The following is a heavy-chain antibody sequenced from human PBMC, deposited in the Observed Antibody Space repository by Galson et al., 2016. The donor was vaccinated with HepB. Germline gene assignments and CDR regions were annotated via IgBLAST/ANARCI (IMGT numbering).Heavy chain of an antibody. CDR1: GDSISSISYS. Sequence: SETLSLTCSVSGDSISSISYSWGWIRQPPGKGLESIGIVYNTGSTYYSPSLDSRLAISVDTSKNQFSLRLNSVTAADTAVYYCARFLISKWQLPERPFDIWGRGTLVTVSS. D-gene: IGHD2-15*01. V-gene: IGHV4-39*01. J-gene: IGHJ3*02. CDR3: ARFLISKWQLPERPFDI. CDR2: VYNTGST.